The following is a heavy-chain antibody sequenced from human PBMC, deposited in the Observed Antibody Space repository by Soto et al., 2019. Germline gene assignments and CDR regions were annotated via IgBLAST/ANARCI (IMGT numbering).Heavy chain of an antibody. D-gene: IGHD6-6*01. J-gene: IGHJ4*02. V-gene: IGHV4-39*01. CDR3: AKNLPRTARFDY. CDR1: GASITSTTYF. Sequence: SETLSLTCSLSGASITSTTYFWAWIRQPPGKGLELFGSIYYSGKTHYNPSLKSRATISVDRSRNQFSMQVSSVTAADTAVYYCAKNLPRTARFDYWGQGTVVTVXS. CDR2: IYYSGKT.